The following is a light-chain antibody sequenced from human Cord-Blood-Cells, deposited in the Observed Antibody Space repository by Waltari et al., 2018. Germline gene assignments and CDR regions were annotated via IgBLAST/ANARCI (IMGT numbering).Light chain of an antibody. CDR3: QQRSNWLWT. Sequence: EIVLTQSPATLSLSPGERATLSCRASQSVSSYLAWDQQKPGQAPRLLIYDASNRATGIPARFSGSGSGTDFTLTISSLEPEDFAVYYCQQRSNWLWTFGQGTKAEIK. J-gene: IGKJ1*01. CDR2: DAS. V-gene: IGKV3-11*01. CDR1: QSVSSY.